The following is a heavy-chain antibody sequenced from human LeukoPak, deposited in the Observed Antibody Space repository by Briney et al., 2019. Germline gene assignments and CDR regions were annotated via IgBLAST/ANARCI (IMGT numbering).Heavy chain of an antibody. CDR2: ISHDGSNK. CDR1: GFAFSSHG. Sequence: GRSLRLSCAASGFAFSSHGMHWVRQAPGQGLEWVAVISHDGSNKYYADSMKGRFTISRDKSKKTLYLQMNSLRAEDTAVYYCATDPGGGSSGWFVYFDFWGQGTLVTVSS. J-gene: IGHJ4*02. V-gene: IGHV3-30*03. D-gene: IGHD6-19*01. CDR3: ATDPGGGSSGWFVYFDF.